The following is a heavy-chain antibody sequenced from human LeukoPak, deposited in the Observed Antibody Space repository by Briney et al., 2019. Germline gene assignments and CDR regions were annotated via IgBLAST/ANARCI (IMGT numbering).Heavy chain of an antibody. CDR3: ASPLWGSGSYYD. D-gene: IGHD1-26*01. CDR2: IIPIFGTA. J-gene: IGHJ4*02. V-gene: IGHV1-69*01. Sequence: SVKVSCKASGGTFSSYAISWVRQAPGQGLEWMGGIIPIFGTANYAQKFQGRVTITADESTGTAYMELSSLRSEDTAVYYCASPLWGSGSYYDWGQGTLVTVSS. CDR1: GGTFSSYA.